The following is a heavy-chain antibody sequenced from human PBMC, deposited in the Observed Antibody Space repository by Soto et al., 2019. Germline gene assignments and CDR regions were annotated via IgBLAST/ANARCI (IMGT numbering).Heavy chain of an antibody. CDR3: ARVRGLTHYYYYYGMDV. D-gene: IGHD3-16*01. J-gene: IGHJ6*02. CDR1: GGSISSGGYY. Sequence: PSETLSLTCTVSGGSISSGGYYWSWIRQHPGKGLEWIGYIYYSGSTYYNPSLKSRVTISVDTSKNQFSLKLSSVTAADTAVYYCARVRGLTHYYYYYGMDVWGQGTTVTVSS. CDR2: IYYSGST. V-gene: IGHV4-31*03.